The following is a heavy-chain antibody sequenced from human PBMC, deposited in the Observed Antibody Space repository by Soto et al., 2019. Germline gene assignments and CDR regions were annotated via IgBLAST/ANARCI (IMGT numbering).Heavy chain of an antibody. V-gene: IGHV4-59*01. J-gene: IGHJ5*02. CDR3: ARDLKEYCSDGKCNWFDP. Sequence: SETLSLTCTVSGASISTYYWSWXXXXXGKGLELIGYISYSGSTNYNPSLKSRVTISFDASKNEISLQVRSATAADAAVYYCARDLKEYCSDGKCNWFDPWGQGTLVT. CDR2: ISYSGST. CDR1: GASISTYY. D-gene: IGHD2-15*01.